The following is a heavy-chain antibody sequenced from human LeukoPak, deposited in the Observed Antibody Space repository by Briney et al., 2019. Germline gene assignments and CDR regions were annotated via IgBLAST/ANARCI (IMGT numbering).Heavy chain of an antibody. Sequence: GGSLRLSCAASGFTFSDYYMNWIRQAPGKGLEWVSYISGGGNTIYYADSVKGRFTISRDNAKNSLYLQMNSLRAEDTAMYYCARARWLRLPDYWGQGTLVTVSS. CDR3: ARARWLRLPDY. V-gene: IGHV3-11*01. CDR1: GFTFSDYY. CDR2: ISGGGNTI. J-gene: IGHJ4*02. D-gene: IGHD5-24*01.